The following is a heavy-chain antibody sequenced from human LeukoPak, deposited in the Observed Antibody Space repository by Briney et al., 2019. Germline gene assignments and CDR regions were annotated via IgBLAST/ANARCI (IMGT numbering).Heavy chain of an antibody. CDR2: ISAYNGNT. Sequence: ASVKVSCKASGYTFTSYGISWVRQAPGQGLEWMGWISAYNGNTNYAQKLQGRVTMTTDTSTSTAYMELRSLRTDDTAVYYCARDLWPGIAADYYYYYGMDVWGKGTTVTVSS. CDR1: GYTFTSYG. V-gene: IGHV1-18*04. CDR3: ARDLWPGIAADYYYYYGMDV. D-gene: IGHD6-13*01. J-gene: IGHJ6*04.